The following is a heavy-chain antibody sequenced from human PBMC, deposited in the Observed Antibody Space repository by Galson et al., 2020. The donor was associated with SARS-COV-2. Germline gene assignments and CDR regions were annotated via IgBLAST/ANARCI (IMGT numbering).Heavy chain of an antibody. CDR3: AGQWLPHKYYYYYGMDV. CDR1: GGSISSSSYY. D-gene: IGHD5-12*01. J-gene: IGHJ6*02. Sequence: SQTLSLTCTVSGGSISSSSYYWGWIRQPPGKGLEWIGSIYYSGSTYYNPSLKSRVTISVDTSKNQFSLKLSSVTVADTAVYYCAGQWLPHKYYYYYGMDVWGQGTTVTVSS. V-gene: IGHV4-39*01. CDR2: IYYSGST.